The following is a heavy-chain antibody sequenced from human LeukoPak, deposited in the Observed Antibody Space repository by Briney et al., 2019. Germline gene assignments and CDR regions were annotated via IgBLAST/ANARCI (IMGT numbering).Heavy chain of an antibody. CDR3: ARHTLGYCSSCMSPKAQLSNWFDP. CDR2: IYDSGSA. CDR1: GGSISGYY. V-gene: IGHV4-59*08. J-gene: IGHJ5*02. D-gene: IGHD2-2*01. Sequence: SESLSLTCTVAGGSISGYYWSWIRQRPGKGLEWIGYIYDSGSANYNLSLKSRVNISVETSKKQSSLKPSSMTAADTAVHYCARHTLGYCSSCMSPKAQLSNWFDPWGQGTLVTVSS.